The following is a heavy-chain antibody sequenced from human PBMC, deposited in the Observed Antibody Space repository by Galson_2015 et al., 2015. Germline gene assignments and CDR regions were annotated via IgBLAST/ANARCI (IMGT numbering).Heavy chain of an antibody. J-gene: IGHJ4*02. Sequence: SLRLSCAASGFTFSSYAMSWVRQAPGKGLEWVSAISGSGSRIYYADSVKGRFTISRDNSKNSLYLQMNSLRDEDTAVYYCARGGNWNFDYWGRGTLVTVSS. V-gene: IGHV3-23*01. CDR3: ARGGNWNFDY. D-gene: IGHD1-20*01. CDR1: GFTFSSYA. CDR2: ISGSGSRI.